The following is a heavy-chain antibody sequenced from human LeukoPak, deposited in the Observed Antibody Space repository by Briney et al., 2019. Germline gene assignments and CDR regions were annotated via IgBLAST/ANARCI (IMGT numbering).Heavy chain of an antibody. J-gene: IGHJ4*02. CDR3: ASAVATPDPTFDY. D-gene: IGHD5-12*01. Sequence: GASVKVSCKASGYTFTVYYMHWVRQAPGQGLEWMGRINPNSGGTNYAQKFQGRVTMTRDTSISTAYMELSRLRSDDTAVYYCASAVATPDPTFDYWGQGTLVTVSS. V-gene: IGHV1-2*06. CDR1: GYTFTVYY. CDR2: INPNSGGT.